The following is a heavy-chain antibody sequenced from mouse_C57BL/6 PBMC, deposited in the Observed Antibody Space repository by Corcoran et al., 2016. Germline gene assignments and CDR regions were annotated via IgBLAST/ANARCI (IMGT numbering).Heavy chain of an antibody. J-gene: IGHJ4*01. CDR1: GYTFTTYG. CDR3: ARRGYSNYGAMDY. V-gene: IGHV9-3*01. CDR2: INTYSGVP. D-gene: IGHD2-5*01. Sequence: QIQLVQSGPELKKPGETVKISCKASGYTFTTYGMSWVKQAPGKGLKWMGWINTYSGVPTYADDFKGRFAFSLETSASTAYLQINNLKNEDTATYFCARRGYSNYGAMDYWGQGTSVTVSS.